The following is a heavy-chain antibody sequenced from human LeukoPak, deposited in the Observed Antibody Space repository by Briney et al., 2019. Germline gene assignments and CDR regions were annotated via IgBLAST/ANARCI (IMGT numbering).Heavy chain of an antibody. CDR2: INPSSGGT. D-gene: IGHD3-22*01. Sequence: ASVKVSCKASGYTFTGYYMHWVRQARGQGLEWMGCINPSSGGTNYPQKFQGRVTMTRDTSISTAYMELSRLRSDDTAVYYCARDPAYYDSSGYYPDYWGQGTLVTVSS. CDR3: ARDPAYYDSSGYYPDY. CDR1: GYTFTGYY. V-gene: IGHV1-2*02. J-gene: IGHJ4*02.